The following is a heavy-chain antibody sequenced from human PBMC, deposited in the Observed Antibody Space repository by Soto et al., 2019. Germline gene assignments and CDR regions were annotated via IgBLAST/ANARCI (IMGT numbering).Heavy chain of an antibody. J-gene: IGHJ5*02. Sequence: GGSLRLSCAASGFTFSSYSMNWVRQAPGKGLEWVSSISSSSSYIYYADSVKGRFTISRDNAKNSLYLQMNSLRAEDTAVYYCARDFRDIVVVPAAIGRVGFDPWGQGTLVTVSS. CDR2: ISSSSSYI. V-gene: IGHV3-21*01. CDR3: ARDFRDIVVVPAAIGRVGFDP. CDR1: GFTFSSYS. D-gene: IGHD2-2*02.